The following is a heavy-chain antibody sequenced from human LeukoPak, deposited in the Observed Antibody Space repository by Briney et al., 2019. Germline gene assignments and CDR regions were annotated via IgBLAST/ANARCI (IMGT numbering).Heavy chain of an antibody. V-gene: IGHV4-39*01. CDR2: IYYSGST. D-gene: IGHD6-13*01. CDR3: ARMPPVTITSAGSEVYMDF. J-gene: IGHJ6*03. CDR1: GGSISSSSYY. Sequence: PSETLSLTCTVSGGSISSSSYYWGWIRQPPGKGLEWIGSIYYSGSTYYNPSLKSRVTISVDTSKNQFSLKLSSVTAADTAVYYCARMPPVTITSAGSEVYMDFWGKGTTVTVSS.